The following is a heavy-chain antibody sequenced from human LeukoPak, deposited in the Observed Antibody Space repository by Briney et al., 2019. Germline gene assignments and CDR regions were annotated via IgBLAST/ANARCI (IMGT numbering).Heavy chain of an antibody. CDR2: ISSSGSTI. D-gene: IGHD3-22*01. J-gene: IGHJ4*02. Sequence: GSLRLSCAASGFTFSSYEMNWVRQAPGKELEWVSYISSSGSTIYYADSVKGRFTISRDNAKNSLYLQMNSLRAEDTAVYYCARAFHYYDSSGKPYYFDYWGQGTLVTVSS. V-gene: IGHV3-48*03. CDR3: ARAFHYYDSSGKPYYFDY. CDR1: GFTFSSYE.